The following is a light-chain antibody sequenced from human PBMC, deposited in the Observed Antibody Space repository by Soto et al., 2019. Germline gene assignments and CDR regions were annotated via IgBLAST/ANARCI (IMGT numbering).Light chain of an antibody. CDR1: QSVSSSY. V-gene: IGKV3-20*01. J-gene: IGKJ2*01. Sequence: EIVLTQSPGTLSLSPGERATLSCRASQSVSSSYLAWYQQKPGKAPRLLIYGASGRATGIPDRFSGSGSGTDFNLTISRLEPEDFAVYYCQQYGSSPFTFGQGNKLEIK. CDR3: QQYGSSPFT. CDR2: GAS.